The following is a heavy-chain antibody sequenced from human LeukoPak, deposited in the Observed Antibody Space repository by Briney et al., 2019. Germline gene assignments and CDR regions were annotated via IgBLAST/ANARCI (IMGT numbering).Heavy chain of an antibody. CDR1: GGSISSSSYY. CDR3: ARLGYDSSGYYHDLGNFDY. J-gene: IGHJ4*02. D-gene: IGHD3-22*01. Sequence: SETLSLTCTVSGGSISSSSYYWGWIRQPPGKGLEWIGSIYYSGSTYYNPPLKSRVTISVDTSKNQFSLKLSSVTAADTAVYYCARLGYDSSGYYHDLGNFDYWGQGTLVTVSS. V-gene: IGHV4-39*07. CDR2: IYYSGST.